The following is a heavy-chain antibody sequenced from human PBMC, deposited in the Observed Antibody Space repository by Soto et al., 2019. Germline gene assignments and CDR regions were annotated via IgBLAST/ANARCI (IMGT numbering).Heavy chain of an antibody. Sequence: PGGSLRLSCSASGITFTDSYMSWIRQSPGKGLEWISYINSGSTYIKYSDSVRGRFTISRDNAKKLLFLQMNDLRVEDTGIYFCATDFRRFDIWGHGTLVIVSS. CDR1: GITFTDSY. V-gene: IGHV3-11*05. J-gene: IGHJ4*01. CDR2: INSGSTYI. CDR3: ATDFRRFDI.